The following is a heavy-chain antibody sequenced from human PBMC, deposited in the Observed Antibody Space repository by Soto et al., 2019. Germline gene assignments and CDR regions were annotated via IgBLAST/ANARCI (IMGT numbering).Heavy chain of an antibody. Sequence: GGSLRLSCAASGFTFSSCGMHWVRQAPGKGLEWVAVISYDGSNKYYADSVKGRFTISRDNSKNTLYLQMNSLRAEDTAVYYCAKEGTNGAFDYWGQGTLVTVSS. CDR1: GFTFSSCG. CDR2: ISYDGSNK. V-gene: IGHV3-30*18. D-gene: IGHD2-8*01. J-gene: IGHJ4*02. CDR3: AKEGTNGAFDY.